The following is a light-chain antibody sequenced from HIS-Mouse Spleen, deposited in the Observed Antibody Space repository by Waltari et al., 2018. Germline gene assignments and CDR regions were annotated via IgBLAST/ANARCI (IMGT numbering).Light chain of an antibody. CDR2: DVS. CDR3: CSYAGSYTWV. J-gene: IGLJ3*02. CDR1: SRDVGGYHY. V-gene: IGLV2-11*01. Sequence: QSALTQPRSVSGSPGQSVTISCPGTSRDVGGYHYVPWYQQHPGKAPKLMIYDVSKRPSGVPDRFSGSKSGNTASLTISGLQAEDEADYYCCSYAGSYTWVFGGGTKLTVL.